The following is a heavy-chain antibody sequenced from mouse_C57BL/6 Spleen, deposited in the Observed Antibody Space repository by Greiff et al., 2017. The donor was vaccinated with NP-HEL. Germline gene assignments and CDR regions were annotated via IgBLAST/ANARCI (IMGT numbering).Heavy chain of an antibody. CDR1: GYTFTDYY. CDR2: IYPGSGNT. V-gene: IGHV1-76*01. CDR3: ARQDGYYSYYAMDY. D-gene: IGHD2-3*01. Sequence: VKLMESGAELVRPGASVKLSCKASGYTFTDYYINWVKQRPGQGLEWIARIYPGSGNTYYNEKFKGKATLTAEKSSSTAYMQLSSLTSEDSAVYFCARQDGYYSYYAMDYWGQGTSVTVSS. J-gene: IGHJ4*01.